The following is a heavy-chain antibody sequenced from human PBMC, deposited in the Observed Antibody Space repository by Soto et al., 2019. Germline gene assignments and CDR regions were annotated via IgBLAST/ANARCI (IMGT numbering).Heavy chain of an antibody. CDR1: GFTFSSYG. Sequence: GGSLRLSCAASGFTFSSYGMHWVRQAPGKGLEWVAVISYDGSNKYYADSVKGRFTISRDNSKNTLYLQMNSLRAEDTAVYYCAKARGDFWSGYYLMSCWGQGTLVTVSS. CDR3: AKARGDFWSGYYLMSC. J-gene: IGHJ4*02. CDR2: ISYDGSNK. D-gene: IGHD3-3*01. V-gene: IGHV3-30*18.